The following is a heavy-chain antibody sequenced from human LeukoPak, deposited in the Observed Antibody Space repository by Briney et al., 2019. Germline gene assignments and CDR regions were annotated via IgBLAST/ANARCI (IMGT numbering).Heavy chain of an antibody. CDR2: ISGSSGTI. CDR1: GFTFSSYN. J-gene: IGHJ4*02. Sequence: GGSLRLSCTASGFTFSSYNMNWVRQTPGKGLEWLSYISGSSGTIYYADSVKGRFTISRDSAKNSLDLQMNSLRDEDTALYYCARVANSNYYFDCWGQGTLVTVSS. D-gene: IGHD1-7*01. CDR3: ARVANSNYYFDC. V-gene: IGHV3-48*02.